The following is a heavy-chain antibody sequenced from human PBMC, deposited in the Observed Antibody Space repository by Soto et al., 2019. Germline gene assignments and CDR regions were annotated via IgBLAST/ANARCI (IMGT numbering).Heavy chain of an antibody. CDR2: IYYSGST. J-gene: IGHJ6*03. D-gene: IGHD2-2*01. CDR3: ARRPVYCSSTSCYGRDYYCYYYMDV. V-gene: IGHV4-39*01. CDR1: GGSISSSYY. Sequence: KASETLSLTCTFSGGSISSSYYWGWIRQPPGKGLEWIGSIYYSGSTYYNPSLKSRVTISVDTSKNQFSLKLSSVTAADTAVYYCARRPVYCSSTSCYGRDYYCYYYMDVWGEGTTVTVSS.